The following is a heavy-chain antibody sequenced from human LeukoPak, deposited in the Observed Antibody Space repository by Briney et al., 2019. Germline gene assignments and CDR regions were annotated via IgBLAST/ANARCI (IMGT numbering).Heavy chain of an antibody. V-gene: IGHV3-23*01. CDR1: GFTSSIYD. J-gene: IGHJ3*02. Sequence: PGRSLRLSCAASGFTSSIYDMSWVRQAPGKRLEWVSTITGSGGSTYYADSVKGRFTISRDNSKNTLYLQMNSLRAEDTAVYYCAKSHRPMVRRLINLDAFDIWGQGTRVTVSS. CDR2: ITGSGGST. D-gene: IGHD3-10*01. CDR3: AKSHRPMVRRLINLDAFDI.